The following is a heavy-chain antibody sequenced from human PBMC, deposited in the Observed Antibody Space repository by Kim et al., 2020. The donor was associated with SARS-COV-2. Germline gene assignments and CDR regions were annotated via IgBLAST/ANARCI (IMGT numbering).Heavy chain of an antibody. CDR1: GGSFSGYY. Sequence: SETLSLTCAVYGGSFSGYYWSWIRQPPGKGLEWIGEINHSGSTNYNPSLKSRLTISVDTSKNQFSLQLTSVTAADTAVFYCSRVGYSSSWYGAHNWFDP. CDR3: SRVGYSSSWYGAHNWFDP. J-gene: IGHJ5*02. V-gene: IGHV4-34*01. CDR2: INHSGST. D-gene: IGHD6-13*01.